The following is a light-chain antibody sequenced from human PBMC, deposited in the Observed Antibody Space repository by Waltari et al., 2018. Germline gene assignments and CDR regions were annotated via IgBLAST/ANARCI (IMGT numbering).Light chain of an antibody. CDR2: GAS. V-gene: IGKV3-20*01. CDR3: QQYNSSPPR. CDR1: QSVSNSY. Sequence: EIVFTLSPVTLSLSPGERGSVSCRASQSVSNSYLAWYQQKPGQAPRLLIYGASSRATGIPDRFSGSGSGTDFTLTISRLEPEDFAVYYCQQYNSSPPRFGQGTKVEIK. J-gene: IGKJ1*01.